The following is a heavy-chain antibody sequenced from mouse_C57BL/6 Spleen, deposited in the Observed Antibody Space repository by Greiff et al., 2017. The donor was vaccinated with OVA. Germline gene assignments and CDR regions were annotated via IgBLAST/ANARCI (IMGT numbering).Heavy chain of an antibody. J-gene: IGHJ2*01. D-gene: IGHD2-5*01. Sequence: QVQLQQSGAELARPGASVKLSCKASGYTFTSYGISWVKQRTGQGLEWIGEIYPRSGNTYYNEKFKGKATLTSDKSSSTAYMELRSLTSEDSAVYFCARGAYSNYDFDYWGQGTTLTVSS. CDR3: ARGAYSNYDFDY. CDR2: IYPRSGNT. CDR1: GYTFTSYG. V-gene: IGHV1-81*01.